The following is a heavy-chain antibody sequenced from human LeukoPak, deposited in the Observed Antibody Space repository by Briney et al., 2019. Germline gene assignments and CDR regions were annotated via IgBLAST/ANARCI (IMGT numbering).Heavy chain of an antibody. CDR2: MSYSGGT. J-gene: IGHJ3*02. CDR3: ARLYDWNYAFDI. D-gene: IGHD1-7*01. V-gene: IGHV4-59*01. Sequence: SETLSLTCTVSGVSISSYYWSWIRQPPGKGLEWIVYMSYSGGTNYNPSLKSRVTVSVDTSRNQFSLKLSSVTAADTAVYYCARLYDWNYAFDIWGQGTMVTVSS. CDR1: GVSISSYY.